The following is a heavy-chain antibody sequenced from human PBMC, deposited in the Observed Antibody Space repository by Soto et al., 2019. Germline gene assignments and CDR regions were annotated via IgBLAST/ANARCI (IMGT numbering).Heavy chain of an antibody. J-gene: IGHJ4*02. CDR1: CGSFSGYY. CDR2: INHSGST. D-gene: IGHD5-12*01. CDR3: ARGRARYSGYDLGY. Sequence: SETLSLTCAVYCGSFSGYYWSWIRQPPGKGLEWIGEINHSGSTNYNPSLKSRVTISVDTSKNQFSLKLSSVTAADTAVYYCARGRARYSGYDLGYWGQGTLVTVSS. V-gene: IGHV4-34*01.